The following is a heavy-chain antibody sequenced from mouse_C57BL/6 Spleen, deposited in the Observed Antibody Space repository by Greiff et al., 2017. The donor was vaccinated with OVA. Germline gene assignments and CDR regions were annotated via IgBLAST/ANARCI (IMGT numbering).Heavy chain of an antibody. CDR3: ARATTVVARDFDV. V-gene: IGHV1-82*01. CDR2: IYPGDGAT. CDR1: GYAFSSSW. D-gene: IGHD1-1*01. Sequence: VQLVESGPELVKPGASVKISCKASGYAFSSSWMNWVQQRPGKGLEWIGRIYPGDGATNYNGKFKGKATLTADKSSSTAYMQLSSLTSEDSAVYFCARATTVVARDFDVWGTGTTVTVSS. J-gene: IGHJ1*03.